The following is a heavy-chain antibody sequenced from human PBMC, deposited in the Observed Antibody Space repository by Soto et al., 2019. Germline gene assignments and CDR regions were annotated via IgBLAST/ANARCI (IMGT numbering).Heavy chain of an antibody. Sequence: QVQLVQSGAEVKKPGSSVKVSCKASGGTFSSYAISWVRQAPGQGLEWMGGIIPIFGTANYAQKFQGRVTITADESTSTAYMELSSLRSEDTAVYYCARAGRTRILESGYYYYYVMDVWGQGTTVTVSS. V-gene: IGHV1-69*12. D-gene: IGHD3-3*01. CDR3: ARAGRTRILESGYYYYYVMDV. CDR2: IIPIFGTA. J-gene: IGHJ6*02. CDR1: GGTFSSYA.